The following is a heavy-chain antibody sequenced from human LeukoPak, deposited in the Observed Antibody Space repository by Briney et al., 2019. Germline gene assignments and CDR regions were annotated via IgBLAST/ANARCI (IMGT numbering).Heavy chain of an antibody. J-gene: IGHJ4*02. Sequence: SETLSLTCAVSGDSISSTNWWGWVRQPPGKGLEWIGEIHHSGSTNYNVSLKSRVTISVDKSMNQFSLKLSSVTAADTAVYYCARASVRWELIFDYWGQGTLVTVSS. CDR3: ARASVRWELIFDY. CDR1: GDSISSTNW. CDR2: IHHSGST. D-gene: IGHD1-26*01. V-gene: IGHV4-4*02.